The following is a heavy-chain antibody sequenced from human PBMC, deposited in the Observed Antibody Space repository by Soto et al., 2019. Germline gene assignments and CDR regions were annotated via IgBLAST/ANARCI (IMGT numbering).Heavy chain of an antibody. J-gene: IGHJ5*02. CDR3: ASSDYGDDDWFDP. V-gene: IGHV1-69*13. D-gene: IGHD4-17*01. Sequence: ASVKVSCKASGGNFSSCAISWVREAPGQGLEWMGGIIPIFGTANYAQKFQGRVTITADESTSTAYMELSSLRSEDTAVYYCASSDYGDDDWFDPWGQGPLVTVSS. CDR2: IIPIFGTA. CDR1: GGNFSSCA.